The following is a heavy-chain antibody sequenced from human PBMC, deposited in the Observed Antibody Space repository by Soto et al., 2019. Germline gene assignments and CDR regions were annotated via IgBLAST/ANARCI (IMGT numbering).Heavy chain of an antibody. CDR1: GGTFSSYA. J-gene: IGHJ6*02. Sequence: SVKVSCKASGGTFSSYAISWVRQAPGQGLEWMGGIIPIFGTANYAQKFQGRVTITADESTSTAYMELSSLRSEDTAVYYCARHTANYYYGMDVWGQGTTVTVSS. D-gene: IGHD5-18*01. CDR3: ARHTANYYYGMDV. CDR2: IIPIFGTA. V-gene: IGHV1-69*13.